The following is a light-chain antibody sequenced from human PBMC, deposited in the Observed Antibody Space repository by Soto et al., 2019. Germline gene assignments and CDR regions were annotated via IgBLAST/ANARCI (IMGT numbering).Light chain of an antibody. CDR2: EVS. CDR1: SSDVGGYNY. Sequence: QSVLTQPASVSGSPGQSITISCTGTSSDVGGYNYVSWYQQHPGKAPKLMIYEVSNRPSGVSNRFSGSKSGNTASLTISGLQAEDEADYYCATWDGSLPGEVFGGGTKVTVL. CDR3: ATWDGSLPGEV. J-gene: IGLJ2*01. V-gene: IGLV2-14*01.